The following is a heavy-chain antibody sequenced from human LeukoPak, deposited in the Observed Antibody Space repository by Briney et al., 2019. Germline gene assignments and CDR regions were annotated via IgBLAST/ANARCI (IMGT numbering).Heavy chain of an antibody. CDR1: GGTFSSYA. CDR2: IIPILGIA. J-gene: IGHJ6*02. CDR3: ARDRRRETYYDFWSGPYYYYYYGMDV. D-gene: IGHD3-3*01. Sequence: SVKVSCKASGGTFSSYAISWVRQAPGQGLEWMGRIIPILGIANYAQKFQGRVTITADQSTSTAYMELSSLRSEDTAVYYCARDRRRETYYDFWSGPYYYYYYGMDVWGQGTTVTVSS. V-gene: IGHV1-69*04.